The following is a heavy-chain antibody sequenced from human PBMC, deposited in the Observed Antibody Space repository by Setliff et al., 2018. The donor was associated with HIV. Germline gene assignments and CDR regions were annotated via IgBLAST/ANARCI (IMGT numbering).Heavy chain of an antibody. J-gene: IGHJ5*02. CDR3: ARKPDSRNWFDP. CDR2: INHSGRT. V-gene: IGHV4-34*01. CDR1: GGSFSDNY. Sequence: PSETLSLTCAVYGGSFSDNYWSWIRQSPGKGLEWSGEINHSGRTKYSPSLRSRVTLSVDTSKNQFSLQLTSVTAVDTAVYYCARKPDSRNWFDPWGQGTLVTVSS.